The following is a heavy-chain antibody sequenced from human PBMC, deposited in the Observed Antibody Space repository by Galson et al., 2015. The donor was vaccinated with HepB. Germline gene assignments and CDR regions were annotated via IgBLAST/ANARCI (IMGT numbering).Heavy chain of an antibody. CDR2: ISWNSGSI. V-gene: IGHV3-9*01. CDR3: AKVYTSSWYYYGMDC. CDR1: GFTFDDYA. J-gene: IGHJ6*02. D-gene: IGHD6-13*01. Sequence: SLRLSCAASGFTFDDYAIHWVRQAPGKGPEWVSGISWNSGSIGYADSVKGRFTISRDNAKNSLYLQMNSLRPEDTALYYCAKVYTSSWYYYGMDCWGQGTTVTVSS.